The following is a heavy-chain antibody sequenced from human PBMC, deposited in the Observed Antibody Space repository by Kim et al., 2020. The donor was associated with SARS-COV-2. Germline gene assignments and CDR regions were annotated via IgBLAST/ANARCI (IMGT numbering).Heavy chain of an antibody. J-gene: IGHJ4*02. CDR3: AKGRRGRDYYDSSGYYYGFDY. V-gene: IGHV3-30*18. D-gene: IGHD3-22*01. Sequence: GGSLRLSCAASGFTFSSYGMHWVRQAPGKGLEWVAVISYDGSNKYYADSVKGRFTISRDNSKNTLYLQMNSLRAEDTAVYYCAKGRRGRDYYDSSGYYYGFDYWGQGTLVTVSS. CDR1: GFTFSSYG. CDR2: ISYDGSNK.